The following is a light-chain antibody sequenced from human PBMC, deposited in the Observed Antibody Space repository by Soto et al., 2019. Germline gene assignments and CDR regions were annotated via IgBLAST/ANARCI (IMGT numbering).Light chain of an antibody. V-gene: IGKV3D-15*01. CDR3: QQYNNWPLT. CDR2: GAS. Sequence: EIVGTTSAATLSFSPGKRATLSCKASQSVSSSYLAWYQQKPGQAPRLLIYGASSRATGIPDRFSGSGSGTDFTLTISSLQSEDFAVYYCQQYNNWPLTFGGGTKVDIK. CDR1: QSVSSSY. J-gene: IGKJ4*01.